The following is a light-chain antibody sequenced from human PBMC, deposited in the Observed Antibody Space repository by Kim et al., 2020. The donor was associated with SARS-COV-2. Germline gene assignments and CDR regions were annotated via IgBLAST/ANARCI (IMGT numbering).Light chain of an antibody. CDR1: SGSIDSNS. J-gene: IGLJ2*01. Sequence: TVPIPCTRNSGSIDSNSVQGFQQRPGSPPAIVMYETNRRPSGVPDRFSGSIDSSSNSASLTISGLKTEDEADYYCQSYYDSEYHWVFGGGTQLTVL. V-gene: IGLV6-57*01. CDR2: ETN. CDR3: QSYYDSEYHWV.